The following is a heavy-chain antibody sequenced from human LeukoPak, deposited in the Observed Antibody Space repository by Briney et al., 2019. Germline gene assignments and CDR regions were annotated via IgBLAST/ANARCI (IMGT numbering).Heavy chain of an antibody. CDR2: ISAYNGNT. J-gene: IGHJ4*02. V-gene: IGHV1-18*04. Sequence: ASVMVSCKASGYTFTSYGISWVRQAPGQGLEWMGWISAYNGNTNYAQKLQGRVTMTTDTSTSTAYMELRSLRSDDTAVYYCARGDLRIVATICFDYWGQGTLVTVSS. CDR3: ARGDLRIVATICFDY. D-gene: IGHD5-12*01. CDR1: GYTFTSYG.